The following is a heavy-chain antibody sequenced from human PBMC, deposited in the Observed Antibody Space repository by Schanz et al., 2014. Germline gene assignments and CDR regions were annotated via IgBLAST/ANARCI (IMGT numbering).Heavy chain of an antibody. CDR1: GFTFFTYN. CDR2: IGSSSTTM. D-gene: IGHD1-1*01. J-gene: IGHJ6*02. CDR3: AKAVRTTKYYGMDV. V-gene: IGHV3-48*02. Sequence: EVYLVESGGGLVQPGGSLRLSCAASGFTFFTYNMNWVRQAPGRGLEWISYIGSSSTTMYYADSVKGRFTISRDNAKNSLYLQMNSLRDEDTATYYCAKAVRTTKYYGMDVWGQGTTVTVS.